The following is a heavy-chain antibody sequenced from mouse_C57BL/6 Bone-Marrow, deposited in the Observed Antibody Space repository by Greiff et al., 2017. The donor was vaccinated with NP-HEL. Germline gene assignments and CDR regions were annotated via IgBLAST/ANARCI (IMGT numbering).Heavy chain of an antibody. D-gene: IGHD1-1*01. CDR3: TRIFYYYGSSYGYAMDY. J-gene: IGHJ4*01. CDR2: IDPETGGT. V-gene: IGHV1-15*01. Sequence: VQLQQSGAELVRPGASVTLSCKASGYTFTDYEMHWVKQTPVHGLEWIGAIDPETGGTAYNQKFKGKAILTADKSSSTAYMELRSLTSEDSAVYYCTRIFYYYGSSYGYAMDYWGQGTSVTVSS. CDR1: GYTFTDYE.